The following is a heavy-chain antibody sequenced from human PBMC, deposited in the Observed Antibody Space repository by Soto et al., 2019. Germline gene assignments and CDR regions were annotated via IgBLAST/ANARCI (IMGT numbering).Heavy chain of an antibody. CDR1: GFTFSSFA. Sequence: EVQLLESGGGLVQPGGSLKLSCVASGFTFSSFAMSWVRQAPGKGLEWVSGLSGFGSSAYYADSVKGRFTISRDNSKRNVYLQMNSLTVDDTAVYYCAKDRQDSGAYEAGMVPVDHWGQGALVTVSS. J-gene: IGHJ4*02. D-gene: IGHD1-26*01. CDR3: AKDRQDSGAYEAGMVPVDH. V-gene: IGHV3-23*01. CDR2: LSGFGSSA.